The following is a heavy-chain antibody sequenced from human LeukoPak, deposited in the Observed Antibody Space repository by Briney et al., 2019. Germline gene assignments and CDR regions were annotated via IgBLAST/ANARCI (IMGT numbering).Heavy chain of an antibody. CDR1: GYTFTSYG. CDR2: ISAYNGNT. CDR3: ARAMLVVVTPYDAFDI. V-gene: IGHV1-18*01. Sequence: ASVKVSCKASGYTFTSYGISWVRQAPGQGLEWMGWISAYNGNTNYAQKLQGRVTMTTETSTSTAYMELRSLRSDETAVYYCARAMLVVVTPYDAFDIWGQGTMVTVSS. J-gene: IGHJ3*02. D-gene: IGHD3-22*01.